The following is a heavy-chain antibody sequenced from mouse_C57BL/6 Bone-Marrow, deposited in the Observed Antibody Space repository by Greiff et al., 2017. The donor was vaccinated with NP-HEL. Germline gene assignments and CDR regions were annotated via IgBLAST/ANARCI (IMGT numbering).Heavy chain of an antibody. CDR1: GVSLTSYG. Sequence: QVQLQQSGPGLVAPSQSLSITCTVSGVSLTSYGVHWVRQPPGKGLEWLGVIWAGGSTNYNSALMSRLSISKDNSKSQVFLKMNSLQTDDTAMYYCARYGNHGAMDYWGQGTSVTVSS. CDR2: IWAGGST. D-gene: IGHD2-1*01. J-gene: IGHJ4*01. CDR3: ARYGNHGAMDY. V-gene: IGHV2-9*02.